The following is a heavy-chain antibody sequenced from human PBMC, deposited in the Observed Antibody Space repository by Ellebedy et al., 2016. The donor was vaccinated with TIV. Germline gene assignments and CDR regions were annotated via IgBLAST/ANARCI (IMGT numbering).Heavy chain of an antibody. CDR3: AIRRIVGATHYFDY. D-gene: IGHD1-26*01. Sequence: GGSLRLSXKGSGYSFTSYWIGWVRQMPGKGLEWMGIIYPGDSDTRYSPSFQGQVTISADKSISTAYLQWSSLKASDTAMYYCAIRRIVGATHYFDYWGQGTLVTVSS. J-gene: IGHJ4*02. CDR1: GYSFTSYW. V-gene: IGHV5-51*01. CDR2: IYPGDSDT.